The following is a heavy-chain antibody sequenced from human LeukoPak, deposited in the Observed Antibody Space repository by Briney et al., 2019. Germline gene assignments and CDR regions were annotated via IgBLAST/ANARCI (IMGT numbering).Heavy chain of an antibody. Sequence: GGSLRLSCAASGFTFDDYGMSWVRQAPGNGLEWVSAISSSGATTYYADSVKGHFTISRDNSKNTLYLQMNSLRAEDTAVYYCAKRESKVPGAWYFDYWGQGTLITVSS. CDR2: ISSSGATT. D-gene: IGHD6-19*01. J-gene: IGHJ4*02. CDR1: GFTFDDYG. V-gene: IGHV3-23*01. CDR3: AKRESKVPGAWYFDY.